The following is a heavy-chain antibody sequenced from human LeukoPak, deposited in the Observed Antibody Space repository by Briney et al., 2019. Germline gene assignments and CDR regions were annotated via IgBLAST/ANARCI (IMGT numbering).Heavy chain of an antibody. J-gene: IGHJ4*02. V-gene: IGHV1-18*01. D-gene: IGHD6-13*01. CDR1: GYTFTSYG. CDR3: ARVSGGGYSSSWYYFDY. CDR2: ISAYSGNT. Sequence: ASVKVSCKASGYTFTSYGISWMRQAPGQGLEWMGWISAYSGNTNYAQKFQGRVTITTDESTSTAYMELSSLRSEDTAVYYCARVSGGGYSSSWYYFDYWGQGTLVTVSS.